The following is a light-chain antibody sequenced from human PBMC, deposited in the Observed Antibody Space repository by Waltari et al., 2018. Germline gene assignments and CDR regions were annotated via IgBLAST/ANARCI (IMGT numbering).Light chain of an antibody. CDR1: SSDVESYNF. CDR2: EVN. Sequence: QSALTQPASVSGSPGQSITISCTGTSSDVESYNFVSWYQQHPDKAPKLMIYEVNKRPSGVSNRFSGSKAGNTASLTISGLQAEDEADYYCCSYAGSTTVLFGGGTNLTVL. CDR3: CSYAGSTTVL. V-gene: IGLV2-23*02. J-gene: IGLJ2*01.